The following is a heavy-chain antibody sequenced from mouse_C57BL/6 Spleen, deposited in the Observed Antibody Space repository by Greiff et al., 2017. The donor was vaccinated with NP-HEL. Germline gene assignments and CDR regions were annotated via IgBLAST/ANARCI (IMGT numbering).Heavy chain of an antibody. CDR1: GYSITSGYY. CDR3: ARMALYWYFDV. V-gene: IGHV3-6*01. CDR2: ISYDGSN. J-gene: IGHJ1*03. Sequence: EVQLQQSGPGLVKPSQSLSLTCSVTGYSITSGYYWNWIRQFPGNKLEWMGYISYDGSNNYNPSLKNRISITRDTSKNQFFLKLNSVTTEDTATYYCARMALYWYFDVWGTGTTVTVSS.